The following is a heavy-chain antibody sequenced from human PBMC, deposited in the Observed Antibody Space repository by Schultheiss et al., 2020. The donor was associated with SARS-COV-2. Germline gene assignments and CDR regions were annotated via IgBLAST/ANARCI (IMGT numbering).Heavy chain of an antibody. D-gene: IGHD2-15*01. V-gene: IGHV3-48*01. J-gene: IGHJ4*02. CDR1: GITFSSYA. CDR3: ARDRCSGGSCYFDY. CDR2: ISSSSSTI. Sequence: GGSLRLSCAASGITFSSYAMSWVRQAPGKGLEWVSYISSSSSTIYYADSVKGRFTISRDNSKNTLYLQMNSLRAEDTAVYYCARDRCSGGSCYFDYWGQGTLVTVSS.